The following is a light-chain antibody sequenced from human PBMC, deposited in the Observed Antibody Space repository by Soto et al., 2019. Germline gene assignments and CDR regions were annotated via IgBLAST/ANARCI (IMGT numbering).Light chain of an antibody. CDR3: CSYAGSYTHV. J-gene: IGLJ1*01. CDR2: DVT. V-gene: IGLV2-11*01. Sequence: HSVLTQPRSVSGSPGQSVTISCTGTSIDVGSYYFVSLYQLHPGKAPKIMIYDVTTRPSGVPDRFSGSKSGNTASLTISGLQAEDEADYYCCSYAGSYTHVFGTGTKVTVL. CDR1: SIDVGSYYF.